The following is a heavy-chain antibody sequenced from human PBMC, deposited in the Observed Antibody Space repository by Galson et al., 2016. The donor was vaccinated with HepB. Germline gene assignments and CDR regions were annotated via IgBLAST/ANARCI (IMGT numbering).Heavy chain of an antibody. Sequence: SLRLSCAASGFTFEDYAMHWVRQVPGKGLEWVSSISWNTGNTAYADSVQGRFTISRDNAKNSLYLQMNSLRVEDTALYYCAKDITDPRIIVLAGRIDFYNFGVDVWGKGTAVTVSS. CDR1: GFTFEDYA. J-gene: IGHJ6*04. D-gene: IGHD6-19*01. CDR3: AKDITDPRIIVLAGRIDFYNFGVDV. CDR2: ISWNTGNT. V-gene: IGHV3-9*01.